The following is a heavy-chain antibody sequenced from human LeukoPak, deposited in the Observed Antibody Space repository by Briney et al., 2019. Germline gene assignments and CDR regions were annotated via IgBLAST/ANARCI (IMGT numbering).Heavy chain of an antibody. CDR1: GFIYSSYS. CDR3: VRERYHGSGAPKFDY. Sequence: PGGSLRLSCAASGFIYSSYSMNWVRQAPGKGLEWVASISISTSYIYYADSVRGRLTISRDNAKNSLYLQMNSLRVDDTAVYYCVRERYHGSGAPKFDYWGQGTLVTVSS. J-gene: IGHJ4*02. D-gene: IGHD3-10*01. V-gene: IGHV3-21*01. CDR2: ISISTSYI.